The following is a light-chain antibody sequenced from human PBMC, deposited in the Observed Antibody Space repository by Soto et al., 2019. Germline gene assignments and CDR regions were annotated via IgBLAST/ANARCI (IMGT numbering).Light chain of an antibody. Sequence: DIRMTQSPSSMCESXGDRVTVNCRASKGIRNVLGWYQQTPGTAPKCXXDSASSLQRVGPSRFSGSGSVTEFTRTISSLQPEDFATYYGLQHNSYPITFGQGTRLDIK. V-gene: IGKV1-17*01. CDR3: LQHNSYPIT. CDR2: SAS. J-gene: IGKJ5*01. CDR1: KGIRNV.